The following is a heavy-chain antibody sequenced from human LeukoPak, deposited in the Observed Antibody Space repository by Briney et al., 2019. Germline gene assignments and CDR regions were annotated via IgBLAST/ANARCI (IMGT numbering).Heavy chain of an antibody. CDR2: IKQGGSEK. CDR3: ARGDGYCSSTSCYYYYYMDV. V-gene: IGHV3-7*01. J-gene: IGHJ6*03. D-gene: IGHD2-2*03. Sequence: GGSLRLSCAASGFTFSSYWMSWVRQAPGKGLEWVANIKQGGSEKYYVDSVKGRFTISRDNARNSLYLQMNSLRAEDTAVYYCARGDGYCSSTSCYYYYYMDVWGKGTTVTVSS. CDR1: GFTFSSYW.